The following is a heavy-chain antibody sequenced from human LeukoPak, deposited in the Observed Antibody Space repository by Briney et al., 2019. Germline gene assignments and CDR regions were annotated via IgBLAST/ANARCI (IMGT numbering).Heavy chain of an antibody. CDR1: GYSISSGYY. J-gene: IGHJ4*02. Sequence: SETLSLTCTVSGYSISSGYYWGWIRQPPGKGLEWIGYIYYSGSTNYNPSLKSRVTISVDTSKNQFSLKLSSVTAADTAVYYCARGDVNYYDSSGYYYYWGQGTLVTVSS. V-gene: IGHV4-61*01. D-gene: IGHD3-22*01. CDR3: ARGDVNYYDSSGYYYY. CDR2: IYYSGST.